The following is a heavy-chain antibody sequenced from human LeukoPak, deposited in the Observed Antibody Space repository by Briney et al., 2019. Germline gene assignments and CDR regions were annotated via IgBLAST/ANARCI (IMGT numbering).Heavy chain of an antibody. D-gene: IGHD1-26*01. J-gene: IGHJ3*02. CDR1: GYRFTSYW. CDR3: ARRRGRYSGDAFDI. V-gene: IGHV5-51*01. CDR2: IYPGDSDT. Sequence: GESLKVSCKGSGYRFTSYWIGWVRQLPGKGLDWMGFIYPGDSDTRYSPSFQGQVTISADKSISTAYLQWSSLKASDTAMYYCARRRGRYSGDAFDIWGQGTMVTVSS.